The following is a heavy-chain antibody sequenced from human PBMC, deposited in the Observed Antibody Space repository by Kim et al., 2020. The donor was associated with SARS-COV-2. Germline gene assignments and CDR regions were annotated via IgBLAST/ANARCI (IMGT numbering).Heavy chain of an antibody. V-gene: IGHV4-4*02. J-gene: IGHJ6*02. D-gene: IGHD3-10*01. CDR3: ARAFRQGYYYYGMDV. Sequence: PSLKSRVTISVDKSKNQCSLKLSSVTAADTAVYYCARAFRQGYYYYGMDVWGQGTTGTVSS.